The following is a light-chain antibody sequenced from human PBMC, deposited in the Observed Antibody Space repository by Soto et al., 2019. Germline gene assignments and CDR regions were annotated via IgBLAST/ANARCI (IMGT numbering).Light chain of an antibody. CDR2: WAT. V-gene: IGKV4-1*01. CDR1: QSVFSNSKNRNH. Sequence: IGLSEITDSLGLCLGDGSTIKCKYSQSVFSNSKNRNHLSWYQQKPGQPPKLLIYWATTRESGVPDRFSGSGSGTDFTLTVSGLQAEDVAIYYCHQYFRSPITFGGGTKVDIK. J-gene: IGKJ4*01. CDR3: HQYFRSPIT.